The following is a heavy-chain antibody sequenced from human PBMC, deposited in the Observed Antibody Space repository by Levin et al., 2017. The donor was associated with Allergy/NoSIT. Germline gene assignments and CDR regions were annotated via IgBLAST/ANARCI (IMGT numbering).Heavy chain of an antibody. CDR1: GGSISSGGYY. CDR2: IYYSGST. Sequence: PSETLSLTCTVSGGSISSGGYYWSWIRQHPGKGLEWIGYIYYSGSTYYNPSLKSRVTISVDTSKNQFSLKLSSVTAADTAVYYCARVPLLWFGDPGWVDYWGQGTLVTVSS. J-gene: IGHJ4*02. CDR3: ARVPLLWFGDPGWVDY. V-gene: IGHV4-31*03. D-gene: IGHD3-10*01.